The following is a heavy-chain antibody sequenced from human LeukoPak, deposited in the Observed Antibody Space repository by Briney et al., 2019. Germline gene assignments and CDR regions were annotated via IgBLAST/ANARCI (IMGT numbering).Heavy chain of an antibody. V-gene: IGHV4-59*08. CDR2: IYYSGST. Sequence: SETLSLTCSVSGDTIRSYYWSWIRQPPGKGLEGIGYIYYSGSTNYNPSLKSRVTITVDTSKNQVILKLSCVTAADTAVYYCAGYDFWSGYYGGGFDPWGQGTLVTVSS. CDR3: AGYDFWSGYYGGGFDP. D-gene: IGHD3-3*01. J-gene: IGHJ5*02. CDR1: GDTIRSYY.